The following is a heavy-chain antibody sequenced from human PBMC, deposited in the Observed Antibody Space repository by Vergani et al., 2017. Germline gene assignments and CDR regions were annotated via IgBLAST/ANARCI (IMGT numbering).Heavy chain of an antibody. CDR3: ARSRDGYNPYFDD. Sequence: QVQLQESGPGLVKPSQTLSLTCTVSGGSISSGDYYWSWIRQPPGKGLEWIGYIYYSGSTYYNPSLKRRVTISVDTSKNQFSLKLSYVTAADTAVYYCARSRDGYNPYFDDWGQGTLVTVSS. J-gene: IGHJ4*02. V-gene: IGHV4-30-4*08. D-gene: IGHD5-24*01. CDR2: IYYSGST. CDR1: GGSISSGDYY.